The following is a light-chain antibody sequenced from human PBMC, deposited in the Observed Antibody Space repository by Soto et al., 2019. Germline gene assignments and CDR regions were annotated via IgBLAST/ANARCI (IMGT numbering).Light chain of an antibody. V-gene: IGKV3D-20*02. CDR2: DAS. J-gene: IGKJ3*01. Sequence: ENVLTQSPGTLSLSPGERATLSCRASRSISSNYVAWYQQKPGQAPRLLIYDASSRATGVPDRFSGSGSGTDFTLTISSLEPEDFAVYYCQQRSNWPGFTFGPGTKVDIK. CDR1: RSISSNY. CDR3: QQRSNWPGFT.